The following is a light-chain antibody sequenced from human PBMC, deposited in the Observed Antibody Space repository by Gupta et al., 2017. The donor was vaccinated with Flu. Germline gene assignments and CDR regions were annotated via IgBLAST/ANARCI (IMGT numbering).Light chain of an antibody. Sequence: IQMTQSPSSLPASAGDRVTITCRASQSIKNYVNWYQQKPGTAPKLLIYSAPRLQSGVPLRFIGSGYGTEFTLTISSLQPEDFATYYCQEHHGVVPNTFGLGT. J-gene: IGKJ2*01. CDR1: QSIKNY. V-gene: IGKV1-39*01. CDR2: SAP. CDR3: QEHHGVVPNT.